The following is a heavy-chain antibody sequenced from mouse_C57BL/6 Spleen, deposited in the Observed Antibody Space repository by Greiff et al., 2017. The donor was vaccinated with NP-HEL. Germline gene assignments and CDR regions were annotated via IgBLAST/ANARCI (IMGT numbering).Heavy chain of an antibody. Sequence: QVQLKQSGAELVKPGASVKISCKASGYAFSSYWMNWVKQRPGKGLEWIGQIYPGDGDTNYNGKFKGKATLTADKSSSTAYMQLSSLTSEDSAVYFCARTYYGSSYVGYFDYWGQGTTLTVSS. CDR2: IYPGDGDT. D-gene: IGHD1-1*01. CDR3: ARTYYGSSYVGYFDY. CDR1: GYAFSSYW. J-gene: IGHJ2*01. V-gene: IGHV1-80*01.